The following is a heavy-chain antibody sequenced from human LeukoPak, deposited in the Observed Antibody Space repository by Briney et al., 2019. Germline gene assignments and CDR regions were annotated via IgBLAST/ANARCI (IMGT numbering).Heavy chain of an antibody. CDR3: ARSNCNSCYLGVWYYFDY. V-gene: IGHV3-66*01. Sequence: GGSLRLSCAASGLTVSNNYMSWVRHVPGKGLEWVSVIYSGGDTYYTDSVKGRFTISRDNSKNTLHLQMNSLRVEDTAVYYCARSNCNSCYLGVWYYFDYWGQGTLVTVSS. J-gene: IGHJ4*02. CDR2: IYSGGDT. D-gene: IGHD1/OR15-1a*01. CDR1: GLTVSNNY.